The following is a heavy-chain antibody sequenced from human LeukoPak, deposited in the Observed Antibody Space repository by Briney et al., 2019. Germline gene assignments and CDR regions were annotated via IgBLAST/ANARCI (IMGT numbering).Heavy chain of an antibody. V-gene: IGHV3-7*01. D-gene: IGHD2-15*01. CDR3: ARDRGWRVLDH. CDR2: IGGDGSKK. CDR1: GFTFSSYW. J-gene: IGHJ4*02. Sequence: GGSLRLSCAASGFTFSSYWMSWVRQAPGKGLEWVANIGGDGSKKFYVDSVEGRFTISRDNAENSLYLQMNSLRVEDTAVYYCARDRGWRVLDHWGQGTLVTVSS.